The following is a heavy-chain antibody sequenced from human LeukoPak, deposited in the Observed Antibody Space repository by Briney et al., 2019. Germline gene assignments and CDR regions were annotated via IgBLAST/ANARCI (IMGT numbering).Heavy chain of an antibody. Sequence: SETLSLTCTVSGGSISSYYWSWIRQPPGKELEWIGYIYYSGNTNYNPSLKSRVTISVDTSKNQFSLKLIAVTAADTAVYYCARGRTRWGAADYWGQGTLVTVSS. D-gene: IGHD1-26*01. CDR1: GGSISSYY. J-gene: IGHJ4*02. CDR2: IYYSGNT. V-gene: IGHV4-59*01. CDR3: ARGRTRWGAADY.